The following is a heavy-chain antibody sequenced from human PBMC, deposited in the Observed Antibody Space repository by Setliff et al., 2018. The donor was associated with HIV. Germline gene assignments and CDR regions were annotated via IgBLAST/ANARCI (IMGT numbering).Heavy chain of an antibody. Sequence: SETLSLTCSVSGDSISTGTYYWGWIRQSPGKGLEWIGEINHSGITKYNPSLESRVIISLDTSKKQFSLKLSSVTAADTAVYYCARLVEAYDSSGYFFNWFDPWGQGTLVTVSS. D-gene: IGHD3-22*01. J-gene: IGHJ5*02. CDR3: ARLVEAYDSSGYFFNWFDP. V-gene: IGHV4-39*07. CDR2: INHSGIT. CDR1: GDSISTGTYY.